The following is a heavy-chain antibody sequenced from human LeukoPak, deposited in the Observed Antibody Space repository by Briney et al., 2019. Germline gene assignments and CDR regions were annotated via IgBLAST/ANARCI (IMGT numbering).Heavy chain of an antibody. CDR2: IKQDGSEK. D-gene: IGHD1-7*01. CDR3: AKLGGTARFDP. V-gene: IGHV3-7*01. J-gene: IGHJ5*02. CDR1: GFTFSSYW. Sequence: GGSLRLCCGASGFTFSSYWMSWVRQAPGRGLEWVANIKQDGSEKDYVDSVKGRFTISRDNAKNSLYLQMSNLRAEDTAIYYCAKLGGTARFDPWGQGTLVTVSS.